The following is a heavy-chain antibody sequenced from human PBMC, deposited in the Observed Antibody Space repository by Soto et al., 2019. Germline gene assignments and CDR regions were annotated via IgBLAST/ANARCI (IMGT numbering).Heavy chain of an antibody. V-gene: IGHV5-10-1*01. D-gene: IGHD2-15*01. CDR1: GYSFTSYW. Sequence: GESLKISCKGSGYSFTSYWISWVRQMPGKGLEWMGRIDPTDSFTSYSPSFQGHVTISADKSISTAYLQWNSLKASDTAMYYCARHGEYCSGGSCYSYYGMDVWGQGTTVTVSS. CDR2: IDPTDSFT. J-gene: IGHJ6*02. CDR3: ARHGEYCSGGSCYSYYGMDV.